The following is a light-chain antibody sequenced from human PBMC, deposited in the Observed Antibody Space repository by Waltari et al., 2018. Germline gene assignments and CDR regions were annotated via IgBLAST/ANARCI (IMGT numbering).Light chain of an antibody. CDR1: QPITSSS. CDR3: QQYGGSPLT. J-gene: IGKJ4*01. CDR2: GAS. V-gene: IGKV3-20*01. Sequence: EIVLTQSPGTLSLSPGERATLPCRASQPITSSSLAWYQQKPGQAPRPLIYGASSRATGIPDRFSGSGSGTDFTLTISRLEPEDFAVYSCQQYGGSPLTFGGGTKVDIK.